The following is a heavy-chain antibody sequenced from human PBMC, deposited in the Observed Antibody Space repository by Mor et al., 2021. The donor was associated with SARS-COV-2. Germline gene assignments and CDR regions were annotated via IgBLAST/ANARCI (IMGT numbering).Heavy chain of an antibody. Sequence: LEWISSIGASGSTVYNADSVKGRFTISRDNAKNSLYLQMNSLRAEDTAIYYCARAGYSSLRAFDIWGQGTMVTVSS. CDR3: ARAGYSSLRAFDI. J-gene: IGHJ3*02. V-gene: IGHV3-48*03. CDR2: IGASGSTV. D-gene: IGHD5-18*01.